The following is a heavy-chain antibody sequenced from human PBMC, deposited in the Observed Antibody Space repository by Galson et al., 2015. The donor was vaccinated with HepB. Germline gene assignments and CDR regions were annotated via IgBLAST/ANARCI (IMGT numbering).Heavy chain of an antibody. J-gene: IGHJ4*02. CDR2: IYHSGDT. Sequence: ETLSLTCAVSGFSISSGYYWGWIRQPPGKGLEWIGSIYHSGDTYYNPSLKSRVTISVDTSKNQFSLKLSSVTAADTAVYYCAVIRGYSEYLDYWGQGTLVTVSS. CDR3: AVIRGYSEYLDY. D-gene: IGHD5-12*01. V-gene: IGHV4-38-2*01. CDR1: GFSISSGYY.